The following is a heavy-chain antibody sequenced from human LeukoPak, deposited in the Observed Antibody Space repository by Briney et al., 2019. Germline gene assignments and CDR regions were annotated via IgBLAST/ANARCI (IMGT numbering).Heavy chain of an antibody. J-gene: IGHJ4*02. CDR3: ARRRPIEHDFDY. D-gene: IGHD3-3*01. Sequence: GESLKISCKGSGYGFTRFWIGWVRQMPGKGLEWMGISYPGDSDTRYSPFFQGQVTISADKSISTAYLQWSSLKASDTAMYYCARRRPIEHDFDYWGQGTLVTVSS. V-gene: IGHV5-51*01. CDR1: GYGFTRFW. CDR2: SYPGDSDT.